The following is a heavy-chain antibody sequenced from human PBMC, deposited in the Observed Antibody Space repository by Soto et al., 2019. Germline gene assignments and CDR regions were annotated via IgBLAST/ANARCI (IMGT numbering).Heavy chain of an antibody. CDR2: IYYGGTT. V-gene: IGHV4-39*01. CDR1: GGSFSTITYY. D-gene: IGHD6-6*01. Sequence: LSLTCTVSGGSFSTITYYWGWIRLPPGKGLEWIGTIYYGGTTYYNPSLKSRVTISVDTSKNQFSLKLSSVTAADAAVYYCASGSSDSSKCNWFDPWGQGTLVTVSS. CDR3: ASGSSDSSKCNWFDP. J-gene: IGHJ5*02.